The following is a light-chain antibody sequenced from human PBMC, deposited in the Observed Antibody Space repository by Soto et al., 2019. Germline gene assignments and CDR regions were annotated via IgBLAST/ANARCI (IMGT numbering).Light chain of an antibody. Sequence: QSALTQPASVSGSPGQSITISCTGTSSDVGSYKYVSWYQQHPGQAPKLMIYDVSYRPSGVSDRFSGSKSGNTASLTISGIQAEDEADYYCNSYTGTSALVFGTGTQLTVL. CDR2: DVS. CDR3: NSYTGTSALV. V-gene: IGLV2-14*01. CDR1: SSDVGSYKY. J-gene: IGLJ1*01.